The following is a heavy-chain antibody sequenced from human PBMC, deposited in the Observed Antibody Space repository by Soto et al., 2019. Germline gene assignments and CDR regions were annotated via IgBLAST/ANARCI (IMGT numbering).Heavy chain of an antibody. CDR3: AKAPSIVLLGPHDY. Sequence: GGSLRLSCAASGFTFTHYRIHWVRQAPGKGLVWVSRVNSDGSSTNYADAVKGRFTISRDNSKNTLYLQMNSLRAEDTAVYYCAKAPSIVLLGPHDYWGQGTLVTVSS. J-gene: IGHJ4*02. D-gene: IGHD3-22*01. CDR2: VNSDGSST. V-gene: IGHV3-74*01. CDR1: GFTFTHYR.